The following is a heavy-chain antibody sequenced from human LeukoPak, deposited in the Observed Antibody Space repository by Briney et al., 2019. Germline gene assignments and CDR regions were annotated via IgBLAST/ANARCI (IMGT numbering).Heavy chain of an antibody. Sequence: GGSLRLTCEVSGFIFSYYGMHWVRQAPGKGLEWVALIWYDGRTKFHADSVRGRFTISRDNSANTLYLQMSSLRVEDTAVYYCAREWGRIAVAGGPGYWGQGALVTVSS. CDR3: AREWGRIAVAGGPGY. CDR2: IWYDGRTK. J-gene: IGHJ4*02. V-gene: IGHV3-33*01. D-gene: IGHD6-19*01. CDR1: GFIFSYYG.